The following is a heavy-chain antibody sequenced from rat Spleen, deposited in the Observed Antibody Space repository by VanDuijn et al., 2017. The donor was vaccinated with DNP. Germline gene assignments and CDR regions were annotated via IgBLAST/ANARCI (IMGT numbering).Heavy chain of an antibody. D-gene: IGHD1-4*01. CDR2: ISCDGSDT. CDR3: AGRPPPTRGPFDY. CDR1: RISFSDHN. J-gene: IGHJ2*01. Sequence: EVQLVESGGGLVQPGRSLKLSCAVSRISFSDHNMAWVRQAPKKGLEWVATISCDGSDTYYRDSVKGRFTISRDNAKSTLYLQMDSLRCEDTATYYCAGRPPPTRGPFDYWGQGVAVTVSS. V-gene: IGHV5-7*01.